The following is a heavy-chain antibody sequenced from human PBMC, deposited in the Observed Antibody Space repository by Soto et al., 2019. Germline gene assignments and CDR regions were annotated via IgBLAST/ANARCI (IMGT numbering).Heavy chain of an antibody. CDR2: IIPIFGTA. V-gene: IGHV1-69*13. CDR1: GGTFSSYA. D-gene: IGHD2-2*01. J-gene: IGHJ5*02. Sequence: SVEVSFKASGGTFSSYAFSWVRQAPGQGLEGMGGIIPIFGTANYAQKFQGRVTITADESTSTAYMELSSLRSEDTAVYYCARGQAGGIVVVPAAENWFDPWGQGTLVTVSS. CDR3: ARGQAGGIVVVPAAENWFDP.